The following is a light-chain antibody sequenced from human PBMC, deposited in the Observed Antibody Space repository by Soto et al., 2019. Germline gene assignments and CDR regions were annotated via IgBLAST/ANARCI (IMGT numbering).Light chain of an antibody. Sequence: DIQMTQSPSTLSASVGDRVTITCPASQSISTWLAWYQQKPGKAPKLLIYKASSLESGVSSRFSGSGSGTEFTLTISSLQPDDFATYYCQQYNTYPLTFGGGTTVEIK. CDR3: QQYNTYPLT. CDR2: KAS. J-gene: IGKJ4*01. V-gene: IGKV1-5*03. CDR1: QSISTW.